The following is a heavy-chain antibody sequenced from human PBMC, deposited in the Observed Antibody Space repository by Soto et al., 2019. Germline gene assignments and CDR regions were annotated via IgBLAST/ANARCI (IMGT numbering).Heavy chain of an antibody. D-gene: IGHD3-3*01. CDR3: ARGGIFGVVTESAPDY. CDR1: GFTFSSYA. J-gene: IGHJ4*02. Sequence: GGSLRLSCAASGFTFSSYAMHWVRQAPGKGLEWVAVISYDGSNKYYADSVKGRFTISRDNSKNTLYLQMNSLRAEDTAVYYCARGGIFGVVTESAPDYWGQGTLVTVSS. CDR2: ISYDGSNK. V-gene: IGHV3-30*04.